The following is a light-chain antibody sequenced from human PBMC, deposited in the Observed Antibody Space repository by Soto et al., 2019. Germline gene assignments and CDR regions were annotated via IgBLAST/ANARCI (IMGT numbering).Light chain of an antibody. CDR3: QQYNIYPYT. CDR1: QSISGW. J-gene: IGKJ2*01. Sequence: DIQMTQSPSTLSASVGERVILTCRASQSISGWLAWYQEKPGKVPKLLIYKASSLESGVPSRFSGSGSGREFTLTISSLQPDDFATYYCQQYNIYPYTFGQGTKLAIK. V-gene: IGKV1-5*03. CDR2: KAS.